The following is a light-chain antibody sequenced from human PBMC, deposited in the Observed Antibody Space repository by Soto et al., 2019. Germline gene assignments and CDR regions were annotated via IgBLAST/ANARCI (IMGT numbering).Light chain of an antibody. CDR2: GAS. J-gene: IGKJ1*01. V-gene: IGKV3-20*01. CDR1: QSVSSSY. CDR3: HQYDSWT. Sequence: EIVLTHSPGTLSLSPVERATLSFRSSQSVSSSYLAWYQQKPGQAPRLLIYGASSRATGIPDRFSGSGSGTDFTLTISRLEPEDFAVYYCHQYDSWTFGQGTKVDIK.